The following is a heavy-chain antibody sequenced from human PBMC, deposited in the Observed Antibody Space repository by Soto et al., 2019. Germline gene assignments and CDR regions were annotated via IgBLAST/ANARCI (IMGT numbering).Heavy chain of an antibody. CDR2: IYYSGST. J-gene: IGHJ6*02. Sequence: SETLSLTCTVSGGSISSYYRSWIRQPPGKGLEWIGYIYYSGSTNYNPSLKSRVTISVDTSKNQFSLKLSSVTAADTAVYYCARAQGVYGMDVWGQGTTVTVSS. CDR3: ARAQGVYGMDV. D-gene: IGHD3-16*01. CDR1: GGSISSYY. V-gene: IGHV4-59*01.